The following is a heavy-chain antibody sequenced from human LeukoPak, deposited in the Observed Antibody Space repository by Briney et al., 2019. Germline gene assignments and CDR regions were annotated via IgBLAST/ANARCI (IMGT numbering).Heavy chain of an antibody. CDR3: AKEYYVLLVYPLGGSLDY. D-gene: IGHD1-26*01. CDR1: GFTSSSYA. CDR2: ISGNGRST. J-gene: IGHJ4*02. Sequence: GGSLRLSCAASGFTSSSYAMSWVRQAPGKGLEWVSTISGNGRSTYYGDSVKGRFTISRDNSKNTLSLQMNSLRAEDTAVYYCAKEYYVLLVYPLGGSLDYCAGEPWSASPQ. V-gene: IGHV3-23*01.